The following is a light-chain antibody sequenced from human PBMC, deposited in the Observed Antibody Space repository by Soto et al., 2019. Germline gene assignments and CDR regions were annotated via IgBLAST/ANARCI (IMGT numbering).Light chain of an antibody. Sequence: IVMTQSPATLSVSPGETATLSCRASQSIANNLAWYQQRPGQVSRLLVSGASTRATGIPVRFSGSRSGTEFTLTITSLQSEDFAVYYCHQYNNWPQTFGQGTKVEI. CDR2: GAS. CDR1: QSIANN. J-gene: IGKJ1*01. CDR3: HQYNNWPQT. V-gene: IGKV3D-15*01.